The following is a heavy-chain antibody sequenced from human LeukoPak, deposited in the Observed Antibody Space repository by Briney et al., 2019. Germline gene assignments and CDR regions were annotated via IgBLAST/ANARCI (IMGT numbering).Heavy chain of an antibody. CDR2: INAGNGNK. V-gene: IGHV1-3*01. CDR1: VYTFPRYP. CDR3: SSGKAVAYLFVN. Sequence: ASVKVSCKASVYTFPRYPMYWVRQAPGQRLAGMGWINAGNGNKKYSQKFQGRVTITRDTYASTAYMELISLRSEDTAGYYCSSGKAVAYLFVNWGQGTLVTVSS. D-gene: IGHD2-15*01. J-gene: IGHJ4*02.